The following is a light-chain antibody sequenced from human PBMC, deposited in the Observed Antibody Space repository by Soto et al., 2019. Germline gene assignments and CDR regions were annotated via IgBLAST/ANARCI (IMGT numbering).Light chain of an antibody. CDR2: WAS. J-gene: IGKJ3*01. Sequence: DIVMTQSPDSLAVSLGERATINCKSSQSVFYSSNNKNYLAWYQQKPGQPPNLLIYWASTRESGVPDRFSGSGPGTNFTLTISTLKAQDVAVYYTHQYYSPPFTFGPGTKVHI. CDR3: HQYYSPPFT. V-gene: IGKV4-1*01. CDR1: QSVFYSSNNKNY.